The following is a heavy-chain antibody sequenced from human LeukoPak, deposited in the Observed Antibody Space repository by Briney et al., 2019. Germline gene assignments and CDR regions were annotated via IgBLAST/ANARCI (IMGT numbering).Heavy chain of an antibody. J-gene: IGHJ5*02. CDR2: IYYTGST. CDR1: GGSISYYY. D-gene: IGHD3-9*01. Sequence: SETLSLTCTVSGGSISYYYWTWIRHSPGKGLEWIGQIYYTGSTYYNPSLKRRVTISVDTSRNQFSLNLTSVTAADTAVYYCARGGTYNDILSFAPWGEGTLVTVSS. CDR3: ARGGTYNDILSFAP. V-gene: IGHV4-59*01.